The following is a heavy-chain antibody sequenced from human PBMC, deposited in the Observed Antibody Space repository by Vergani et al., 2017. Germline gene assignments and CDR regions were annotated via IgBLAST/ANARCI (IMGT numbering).Heavy chain of an antibody. CDR2: IYYSGST. Sequence: QVQLQESGPGLVKPSQTLSLTCTVSGGSISSGSYYWSWIRQPPGKGLEWIGYIYYSGSTNYNPSLKSRVTISVDTSKNQFSLKLSSVTAADTAVYYCARGLSDGEDNWFDPWGQGTLVTVSS. CDR3: ARGLSDGEDNWFDP. CDR1: GGSISSGSYY. J-gene: IGHJ5*02. V-gene: IGHV4-61*01. D-gene: IGHD4-17*01.